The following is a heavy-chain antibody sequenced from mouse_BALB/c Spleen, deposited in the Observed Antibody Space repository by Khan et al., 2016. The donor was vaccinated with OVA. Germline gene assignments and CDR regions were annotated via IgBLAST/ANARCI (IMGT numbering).Heavy chain of an antibody. J-gene: IGHJ4*01. CDR3: ARSYGSWAMDY. CDR2: VTYSGNT. CDR1: GDSITSGF. Sequence: EVKLEVSGPSLVKPSQTLSLTRSVTGDSITSGFWNWIRKFPGNKFEYMGYVTYSGNTYYNPSLKSRISITRDTSKSQYYLQLNSVTTEDTATYFCARSYGSWAMDYWGQGTSVTVSS. D-gene: IGHD1-1*01. V-gene: IGHV3-8*02.